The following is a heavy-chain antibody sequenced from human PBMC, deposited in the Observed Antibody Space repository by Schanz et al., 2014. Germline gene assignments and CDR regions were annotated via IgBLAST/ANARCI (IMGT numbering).Heavy chain of an antibody. J-gene: IGHJ4*02. CDR1: GFTFSSYG. CDR3: AKDSTHIDIVLVPTAIDY. V-gene: IGHV3-30*18. D-gene: IGHD2-2*01. Sequence: QEQLVESGGGLVKPGRSLRLSCAASGFTFSSYGMHWVRQAPGKGLEWVAAMSYDGSIKYYGDSVKGRFTISRDNSKNTLYLHMNTLRSEDTAVYYCAKDSTHIDIVLVPTAIDYWGQGTLVTVSS. CDR2: MSYDGSIK.